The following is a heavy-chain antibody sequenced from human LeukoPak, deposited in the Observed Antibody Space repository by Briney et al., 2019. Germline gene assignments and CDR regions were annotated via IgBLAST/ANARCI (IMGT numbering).Heavy chain of an antibody. CDR3: ARARGYSYGTPLMY. Sequence: NASETLSLTCTVPGGSISSSSYYWGWIRQPPGKGLEWIGSIYYSGSTYYNPSLKSRVTISVDTSKNQFSLKLSSVTAADTAVYYCARARGYSYGTPLMYWGQGTLVTVSS. CDR1: GGSISSSSYY. V-gene: IGHV4-39*01. J-gene: IGHJ4*02. D-gene: IGHD5-18*01. CDR2: IYYSGST.